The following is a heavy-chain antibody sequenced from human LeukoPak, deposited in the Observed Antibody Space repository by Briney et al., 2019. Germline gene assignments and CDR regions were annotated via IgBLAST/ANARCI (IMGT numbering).Heavy chain of an antibody. CDR2: SRDKDNRYST. CDR1: GLISSDFY. J-gene: IGHJ4*02. V-gene: IGHV3-72*01. Sequence: GGSLRLSCAASGLISSDFYIDWVRQAPGKGLEWVGRSRDKDNRYSTEYAASVKGRFTISRDASKNSVYLQMNNLKIEDTATYFCVRDERYRGTGWSSGGFWGQGTLVTVSS. D-gene: IGHD6-19*01. CDR3: VRDERYRGTGWSSGGF.